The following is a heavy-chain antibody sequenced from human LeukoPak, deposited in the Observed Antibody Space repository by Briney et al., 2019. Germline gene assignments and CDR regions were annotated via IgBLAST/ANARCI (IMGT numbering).Heavy chain of an antibody. V-gene: IGHV1-69*06. CDR1: GGTFSSYA. D-gene: IGHD3-3*01. J-gene: IGHJ5*02. CDR2: IIPIFGTA. CDR3: AREYYDFWSGPNPGWFDP. Sequence: SVKVSCKASGGTFSSYAIRWVRQAPRQGLEWMGGIIPIFGTANYAQKFQGRVTITADKSTIPAYIELSSLRSADTAVYYCAREYYDFWSGPNPGWFDPWGQGTLVTVSS.